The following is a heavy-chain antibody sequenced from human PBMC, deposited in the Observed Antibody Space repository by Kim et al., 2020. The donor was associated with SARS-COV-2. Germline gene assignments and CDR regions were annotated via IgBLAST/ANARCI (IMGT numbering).Heavy chain of an antibody. D-gene: IGHD6-19*01. CDR1: GYTFTGYY. CDR2: INPNSGGT. Sequence: ASVKVSCKASGYTFTGYYMHWVRQAPGQGLEWMGRINPNSGGTNYAQKFQGRVTMTRDTSISTAYMELSRLRSDDTAVYYCARAYSSGWYERLIDYWGQGTLVTVSS. V-gene: IGHV1-2*06. J-gene: IGHJ4*02. CDR3: ARAYSSGWYERLIDY.